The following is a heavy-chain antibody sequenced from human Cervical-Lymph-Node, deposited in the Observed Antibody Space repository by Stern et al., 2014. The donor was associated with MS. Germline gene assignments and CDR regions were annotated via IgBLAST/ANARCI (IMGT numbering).Heavy chain of an antibody. Sequence: VQLVESGAEVKKPGASVKVSCKASGYTFTDYYMHWVRQAPGQGLEWMGRINPNSGGPNYAQKVQGRVTMTRDTSISTAYMELSRLRSDDTAVYYCARDINFYDSSGYYPYYYYGMDVWGQGTTVTVSS. CDR3: ARDINFYDSSGYYPYYYYGMDV. J-gene: IGHJ6*02. D-gene: IGHD3-22*01. V-gene: IGHV1-2*06. CDR2: INPNSGGP. CDR1: GYTFTDYY.